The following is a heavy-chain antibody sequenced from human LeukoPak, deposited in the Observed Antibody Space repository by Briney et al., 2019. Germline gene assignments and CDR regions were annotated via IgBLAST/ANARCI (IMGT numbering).Heavy chain of an antibody. J-gene: IGHJ4*02. D-gene: IGHD3-22*01. V-gene: IGHV3-74*01. Sequence: GGSLRLSXAASGLTFSNNWMHWVGQAPGKGLVWVSRINSDGRTTTYADSVKGRFTISRDNAKNTLYLQMNSLRAEDTAVYYCAMIKEGWGQGTLVTVSS. CDR2: INSDGRTT. CDR1: GLTFSNNW. CDR3: AMIKEG.